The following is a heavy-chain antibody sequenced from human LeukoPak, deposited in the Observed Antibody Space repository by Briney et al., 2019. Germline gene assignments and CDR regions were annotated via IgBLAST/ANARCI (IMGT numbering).Heavy chain of an antibody. J-gene: IGHJ6*04. CDR1: GGSFSGYY. D-gene: IGHD2-2*01. V-gene: IGHV4-34*01. CDR3: ARGRGYCSSTSCPQGYYYGMDV. CDR2: INHSGST. Sequence: KPSETLSLTCAVYGGSFSGYYWSWIRQPPGKGLEWIGEINHSGSTNYNPSLKSRVTISVDTSKNQFSLKLSSVTAAGTAVYYCARGRGYCSSTSCPQGYYYGMDVWGKGTTVTVSS.